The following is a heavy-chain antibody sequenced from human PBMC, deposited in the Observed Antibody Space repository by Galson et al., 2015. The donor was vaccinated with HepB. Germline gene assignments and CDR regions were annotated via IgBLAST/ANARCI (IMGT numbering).Heavy chain of an antibody. V-gene: IGHV1-69*13. CDR1: GGAFNSYT. J-gene: IGHJ6*02. D-gene: IGHD2-2*01. Sequence: SVKVSCKASGGAFNSYTISWVRQAPGQGLEWMGGIIPFFGVANYAEKFQGRVTITADESTSTGYMELASLRSEDSAVYYCARDGYCPGTTCSYYYGMDVWRQGTPVTVSS. CDR2: IIPFFGVA. CDR3: ARDGYCPGTTCSYYYGMDV.